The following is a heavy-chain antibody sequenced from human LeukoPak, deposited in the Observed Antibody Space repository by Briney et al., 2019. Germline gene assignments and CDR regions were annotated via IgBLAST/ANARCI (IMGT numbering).Heavy chain of an antibody. Sequence: SETPSLTCTVSGGSISSYYWSWIRQPPGKGLEWIGYIYYSGSTNYNPSLKSRVTISVDTSKNQFSLKLSSVTAADTAVYYCARGRNYDFWFDPWGQGTLVTVSS. CDR2: IYYSGST. CDR3: ARGRNYDFWFDP. V-gene: IGHV4-59*01. CDR1: GGSISSYY. J-gene: IGHJ5*02. D-gene: IGHD3-3*01.